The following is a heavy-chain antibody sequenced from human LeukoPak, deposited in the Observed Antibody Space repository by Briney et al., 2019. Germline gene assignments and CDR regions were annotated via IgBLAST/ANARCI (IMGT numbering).Heavy chain of an antibody. CDR1: GGTFSSYA. D-gene: IGHD3-22*01. V-gene: IGHV1-69*01. CDR3: ARETYYDSSGYPPTNYYYGMDV. CDR2: IIPILDRT. J-gene: IGHJ6*02. Sequence: ASVKVSCKVSGGTFSSYAFSWVRQAPGQGLEWMGGIIPILDRTIFAQKSQGRVTFTADESTSTAYLELSSLRSEDTAVYYCARETYYDSSGYPPTNYYYGMDVWGQGTTVTVSS.